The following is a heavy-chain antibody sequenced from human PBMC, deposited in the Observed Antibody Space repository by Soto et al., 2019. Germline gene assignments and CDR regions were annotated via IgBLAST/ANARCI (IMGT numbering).Heavy chain of an antibody. V-gene: IGHV1-8*01. J-gene: IGHJ6*02. Sequence: QVQLVQSGAEVKKPGASVKVSCKASGYTFTSYDINWVRQATGQGLEWMGWMNPNSGNTGYAQKLQGRVTMTRNTSIRTDYMGLSSLRSEDTAVYCCASVYWGGDCYSAPRPGPHHFCYGMDVWGQGNTVTVSS. CDR2: MNPNSGNT. CDR1: GYTFTSYD. CDR3: ASVYWGGDCYSAPRPGPHHFCYGMDV. D-gene: IGHD2-21*02.